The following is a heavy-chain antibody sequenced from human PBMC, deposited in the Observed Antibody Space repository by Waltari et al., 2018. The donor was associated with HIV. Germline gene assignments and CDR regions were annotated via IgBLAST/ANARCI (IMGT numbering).Heavy chain of an antibody. J-gene: IGHJ3*02. CDR1: GFLFSTYA. CDR3: ARAPPYSTRWFYDAFDI. V-gene: IGHV3-30*01. Sequence: QVQLVESGGGVVPPGRSMILSCAASGFLFSTYAVHWVRQAPGEGLEWVALIAYDGSDESYADSVKGRFTISRDNSKNTLYLQMNSLRAEDTAVYYCARAPPYSTRWFYDAFDIWGQGTMVTVSS. D-gene: IGHD6-13*01. CDR2: IAYDGSDE.